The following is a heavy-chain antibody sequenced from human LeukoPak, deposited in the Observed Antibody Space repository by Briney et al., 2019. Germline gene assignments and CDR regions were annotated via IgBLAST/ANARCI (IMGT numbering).Heavy chain of an antibody. Sequence: SGTLSLTCVVSGGSITSNWWSWVRQPPGKGLEWIGEIYHSGDTTYNPSLKSRVTISVDKSKTQFSLKLSSVTAADTAVYYCARVKYSYGVIDYWGQGTLVTVSS. D-gene: IGHD5-18*01. CDR1: GGSITSNW. CDR2: IYHSGDT. J-gene: IGHJ4*02. V-gene: IGHV4-4*02. CDR3: ARVKYSYGVIDY.